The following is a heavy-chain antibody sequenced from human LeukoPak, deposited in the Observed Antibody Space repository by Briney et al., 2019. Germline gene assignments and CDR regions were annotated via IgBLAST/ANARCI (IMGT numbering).Heavy chain of an antibody. CDR2: IYYSGST. J-gene: IGHJ4*02. Sequence: SETLSLTCTVSGGSISSYYWSWIRQPPGKGLEWIGYIYYSGSTNYNPSLKSRVTISVDTSKNQFSLKLSSVTAADTAVYYCARANCGGDCYHDYWGQGTLVTVSS. CDR1: GGSISSYY. D-gene: IGHD2-21*02. V-gene: IGHV4-59*01. CDR3: ARANCGGDCYHDY.